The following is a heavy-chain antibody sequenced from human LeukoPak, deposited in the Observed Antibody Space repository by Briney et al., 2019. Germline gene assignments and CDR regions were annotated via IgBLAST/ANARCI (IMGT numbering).Heavy chain of an antibody. CDR1: GGSISIYY. CDR3: ARHGDDVLDFDY. Sequence: PSETLSLTCTVSGGSISIYYWSWIRPPPGKGLEWIGYIYYSGSTNYNPSLKSRVTISVDTSKNKFSLKLSSVTAADTAVYYCARHGDDVLDFDYWGQGTLVTVSS. V-gene: IGHV4-59*08. J-gene: IGHJ4*02. CDR2: IYYSGST. D-gene: IGHD3-10*02.